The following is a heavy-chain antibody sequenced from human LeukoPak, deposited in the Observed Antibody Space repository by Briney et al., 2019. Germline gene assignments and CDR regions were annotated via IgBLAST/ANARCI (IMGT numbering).Heavy chain of an antibody. V-gene: IGHV5-51*01. CDR3: ARRYGSGSYSSSHFDY. D-gene: IGHD3-10*01. J-gene: IGHJ4*02. CDR1: GYSFSSYW. Sequence: GESLKISCKGSGYSFSSYWIGWVRRMPGKGLEWMGIIYPGDSDTRYSPSFQGQVTISADKSISTAYLQWTSLKASDTAMYYCARRYGSGSYSSSHFDYWGQGTLVTVSS. CDR2: IYPGDSDT.